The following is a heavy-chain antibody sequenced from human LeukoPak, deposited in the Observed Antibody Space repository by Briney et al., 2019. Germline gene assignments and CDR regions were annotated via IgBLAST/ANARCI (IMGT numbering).Heavy chain of an antibody. V-gene: IGHV3-33*06. Sequence: GGSLRLSCVASGFTLRNYGMHWVRQAPGKGLEGVAVLWKDGSNNFYADSVKGRFRFSRDNSKDMLYLQMNSLRAEDTAVYYCAKEYEIFVGAFDIWGQGTMVTVSS. D-gene: IGHD3-9*01. J-gene: IGHJ3*02. CDR2: LWKDGSNN. CDR1: GFTLRNYG. CDR3: AKEYEIFVGAFDI.